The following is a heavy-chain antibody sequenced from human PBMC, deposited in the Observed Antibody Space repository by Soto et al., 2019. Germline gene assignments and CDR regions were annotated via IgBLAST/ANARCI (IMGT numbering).Heavy chain of an antibody. J-gene: IGHJ4*02. D-gene: IGHD2-21*02. V-gene: IGHV1-18*01. CDR3: ARDLPYCGGDCPFDY. CDR2: ISAYNGNT. CDR1: GYTFTSYG. Sequence: QVQLVQSGAEVKKPGASVKVSCKASGYTFTSYGISWVRQAPGQGLEWMGWISAYNGNTNYAQKLQGRVTMTTDTSTRTAYMERGSLRPDDTAVYYCARDLPYCGGDCPFDYWGQGTLVTVSS.